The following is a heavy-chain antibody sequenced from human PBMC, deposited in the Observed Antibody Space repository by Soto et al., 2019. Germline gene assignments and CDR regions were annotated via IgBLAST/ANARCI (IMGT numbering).Heavy chain of an antibody. CDR2: IIPIFGTA. CDR1: GGTFSSYA. CDR3: ARVGNSSPDVNWFDP. Sequence: SVKVSCKASGGTFSSYAISWVRQAPGQGLEWMGGIIPIFGTANYAQKFQGRVTITADKSTSTAYMELSSLRSEDTAVYYCARVGNSSPDVNWFDPWGQGTLVTVSS. D-gene: IGHD6-13*01. J-gene: IGHJ5*02. V-gene: IGHV1-69*06.